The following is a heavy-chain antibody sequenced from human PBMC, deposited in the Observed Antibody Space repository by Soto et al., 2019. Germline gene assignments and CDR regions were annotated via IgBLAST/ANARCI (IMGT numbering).Heavy chain of an antibody. J-gene: IGHJ4*02. CDR1: GGSFSGYY. D-gene: IGHD6-13*01. V-gene: IGHV4-34*01. Sequence: QVQLQQWGAGLLKPSETLSLTCAVYGGSFSGYYWSWIRQPPGKGLEWIGEINHSGSTNYNPSLKSRVTTAVDTSKNQFSLRLSSVTAADTAVYYCARGRKDYSSSWYVDWGQGTLVTVSS. CDR3: ARGRKDYSSSWYVD. CDR2: INHSGST.